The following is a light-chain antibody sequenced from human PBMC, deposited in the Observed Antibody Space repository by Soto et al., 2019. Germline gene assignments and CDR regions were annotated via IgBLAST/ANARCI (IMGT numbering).Light chain of an antibody. CDR3: SSYTSSDTLYV. J-gene: IGLJ1*01. CDR1: RSDVGAYNY. V-gene: IGLV2-14*01. CDR2: EVN. Sequence: QSVLTQPASVSGSPGQSITISCTGTRSDVGAYNYVSWYQRHPGKATKLLIYEVNSRPSGVSNRFSGSKSGNTASLTISGLQAEDEADYYCSSYTSSDTLYVFGSGTKLTV.